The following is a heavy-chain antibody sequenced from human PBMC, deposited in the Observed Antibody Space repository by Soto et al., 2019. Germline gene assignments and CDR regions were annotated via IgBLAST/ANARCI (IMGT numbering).Heavy chain of an antibody. CDR1: GVSFSKNS. Sequence: QVQVAQSGAEVKKPGASVKVSCKTSGVSFSKNSISWVRQAPGQGLEWMGGIIPMLGRPNYAQKFRARVKINADASTGTAYIDLSELRSDDTAMYYCLRGTRDCNTVSCYTAQGSVYYGMDVWGQGTPVTVSS. V-gene: IGHV1-69*01. J-gene: IGHJ6*02. CDR3: LRGTRDCNTVSCYTAQGSVYYGMDV. D-gene: IGHD2-2*02. CDR2: IIPMLGRP.